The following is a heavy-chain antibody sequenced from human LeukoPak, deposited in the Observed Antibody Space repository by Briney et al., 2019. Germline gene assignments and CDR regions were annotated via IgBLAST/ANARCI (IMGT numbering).Heavy chain of an antibody. V-gene: IGHV3-74*01. J-gene: IGHJ4*02. CDR1: GFTFSSYW. Sequence: GGSLRLSCTASGFTFSSYWMHWVRQAPGKGLVWVSRTNSDGSSTSYADSVKGRFTTSRDNAKNTLYLQMNSLRAEDTAVYYCARPYYYDSSGVDYWGQGTLVTVSS. CDR3: ARPYYYDSSGVDY. CDR2: TNSDGSST. D-gene: IGHD3-22*01.